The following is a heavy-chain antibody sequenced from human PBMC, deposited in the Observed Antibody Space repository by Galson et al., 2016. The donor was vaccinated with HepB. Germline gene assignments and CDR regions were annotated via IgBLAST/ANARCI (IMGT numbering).Heavy chain of an antibody. CDR2: INHSGTT. CDR3: ARGRYGGAAS. D-gene: IGHD5-12*01. J-gene: IGHJ4*02. V-gene: IGHV4-34*01. CDR1: GGSISSDY. Sequence: ETLSLTCDVDGGSISSDYWSWIRQPPGKRLEWIGEINHSGTTNYNPSLKSRVTMSVDKSKNQFSLNLTSVTAADTAVYYCARGRYGGAASWGQGTLVIVSS.